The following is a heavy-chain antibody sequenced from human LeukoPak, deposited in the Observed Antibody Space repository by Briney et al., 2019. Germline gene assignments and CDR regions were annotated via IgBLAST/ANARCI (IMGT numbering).Heavy chain of an antibody. Sequence: SETLSLTCTVSGGSISTYYWTWVRQPPGKGLEWVGYIYYSGSTNYNPSLKSRVTISVDTSKNQFSLKLSSVTAADTAVYYCARVRYSSSWYWFDPWGQGTLVTVSS. CDR1: GGSISTYY. V-gene: IGHV4-59*01. D-gene: IGHD6-13*01. CDR3: ARVRYSSSWYWFDP. J-gene: IGHJ5*02. CDR2: IYYSGST.